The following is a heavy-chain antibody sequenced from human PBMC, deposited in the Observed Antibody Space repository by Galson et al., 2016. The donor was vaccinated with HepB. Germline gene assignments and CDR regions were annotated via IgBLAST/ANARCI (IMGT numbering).Heavy chain of an antibody. D-gene: IGHD4-17*01. CDR2: IDPSDSYT. Sequence: QSGAEVKKPGESLRISCKGSGYSFTTYWISWVRQMPGKGLEWMGRIDPSDSYTNYSPSFQGHVTISADKSISTAYLQWSSLKASDTAMYYCARHPTVNKGYYDYGIDVWGQGTTVTVSS. V-gene: IGHV5-10-1*01. CDR1: GYSFTTYW. CDR3: ARHPTVNKGYYDYGIDV. J-gene: IGHJ6*02.